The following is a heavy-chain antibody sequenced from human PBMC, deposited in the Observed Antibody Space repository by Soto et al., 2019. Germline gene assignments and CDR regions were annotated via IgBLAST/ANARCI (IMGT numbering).Heavy chain of an antibody. D-gene: IGHD3-10*01. J-gene: IGHJ4*02. Sequence: GGSLRLSRAASGFTFSSYAMSWVRQAPGKGLEWVSAISGSGGSTYYADSVKGRFTISRDNSKNTLYLQMNSLRAEDTAVYYCAKDLRGANYFDYWGQGTLVTVSS. CDR1: GFTFSSYA. CDR3: AKDLRGANYFDY. V-gene: IGHV3-23*01. CDR2: ISGSGGST.